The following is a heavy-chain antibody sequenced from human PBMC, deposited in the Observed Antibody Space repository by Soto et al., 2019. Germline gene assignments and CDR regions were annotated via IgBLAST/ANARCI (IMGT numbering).Heavy chain of an antibody. Sequence: ASVKVSCKASGYTFTSYDINWVRQATGQGLEWMGWMNPNSGNTGYAQKFQGRVTMTRNTSISTAYMELSRLRSDDTAVYYCAREGMVRGVITPYYGMDIWGQGTTVTVSS. J-gene: IGHJ6*02. V-gene: IGHV1-8*01. D-gene: IGHD3-10*01. CDR3: AREGMVRGVITPYYGMDI. CDR1: GYTFTSYD. CDR2: MNPNSGNT.